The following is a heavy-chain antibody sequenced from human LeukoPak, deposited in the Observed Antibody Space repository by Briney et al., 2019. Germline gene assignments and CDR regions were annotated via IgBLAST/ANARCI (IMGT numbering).Heavy chain of an antibody. Sequence: ASVKVSCKASGYTFTGYYMHWVRQAPGQGLEWMGWINPNSGGTNYAQKFQGRVTMTRDTSISTAYMERSRLRSDDTAVYYCARDIFKTTDCSSTSCYPGYWGQGTLVTVSS. V-gene: IGHV1-2*02. CDR2: INPNSGGT. D-gene: IGHD2-2*01. CDR3: ARDIFKTTDCSSTSCYPGY. J-gene: IGHJ4*02. CDR1: GYTFTGYY.